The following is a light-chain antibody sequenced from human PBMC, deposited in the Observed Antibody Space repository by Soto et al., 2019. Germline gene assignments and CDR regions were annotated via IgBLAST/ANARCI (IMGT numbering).Light chain of an antibody. CDR1: QSLSTN. CDR2: GAS. CDR3: QQYNKWPPGT. Sequence: IVVTQSPGTRSVSPGETATLFCRASQSLSTNLAWYQQKPGQAPRLLIYGASTRATGIPARFSGSGSGTEFTITISSLQSKDFALYYCQQYNKWPPGTFGQGTKV. V-gene: IGKV3-15*01. J-gene: IGKJ1*01.